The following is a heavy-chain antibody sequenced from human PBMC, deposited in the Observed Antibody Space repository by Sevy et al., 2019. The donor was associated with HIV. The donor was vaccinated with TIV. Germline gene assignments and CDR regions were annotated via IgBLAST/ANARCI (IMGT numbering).Heavy chain of an antibody. CDR3: ARALKSANLAFDI. CDR2: IHHAGST. J-gene: IGHJ3*02. V-gene: IGHV4-30-2*01. CDR1: GGSITSTDFS. D-gene: IGHD2-15*01. Sequence: SETLSLTCAVSGGSITSTDFSCSWIRQAPGRGLEWIGFIHHAGSTYYNPTFQSRVTISVDRPRNEFSLMLSSMTAADTATSYYARALKSANLAFDIWGQGTMVTVSS.